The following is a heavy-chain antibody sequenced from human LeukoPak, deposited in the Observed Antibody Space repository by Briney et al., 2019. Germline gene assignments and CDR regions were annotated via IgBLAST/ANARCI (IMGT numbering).Heavy chain of an antibody. Sequence: ASVKVSCKASGYTFTGYYMHWVRQAPGQGLEWMGWINPNSGGTNYAQKFQGRVTMTRDTSISTAYMELSRLRSDDTAVYYCARDVEWLYYFDYWGQGTLVTASS. CDR2: INPNSGGT. J-gene: IGHJ4*02. CDR3: ARDVEWLYYFDY. V-gene: IGHV1-2*02. D-gene: IGHD5-12*01. CDR1: GYTFTGYY.